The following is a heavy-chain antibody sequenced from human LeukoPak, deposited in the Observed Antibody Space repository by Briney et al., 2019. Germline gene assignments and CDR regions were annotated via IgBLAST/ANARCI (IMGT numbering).Heavy chain of an antibody. CDR1: GFSLSTTGVS. Sequence: SGPTLVNPTQTLTLTCSFSGFSLSTTGVSVGWIRQTPGEALEWVALIYWDDNQRYSPSLKSRLTITKDTSKNQVILTMTNVDPADTATYYCAHRTYHYDSSGYYQRVDYWGQGTPVTVSS. J-gene: IGHJ4*02. CDR3: AHRTYHYDSSGYYQRVDY. D-gene: IGHD3-22*01. CDR2: IYWDDNQ. V-gene: IGHV2-5*02.